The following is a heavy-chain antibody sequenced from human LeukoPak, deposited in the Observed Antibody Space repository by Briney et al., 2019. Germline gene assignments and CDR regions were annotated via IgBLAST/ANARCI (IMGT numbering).Heavy chain of an antibody. CDR2: IYYSGST. CDR3: ARRAYSSGAH. CDR1: GASIISSSYY. Sequence: NPSETLSLTCAVSGASIISSSYYWGWIRQPPGKGLEWIGSIYYSGSTNYNPSLKSRVTISADTSKNQFSLKLSSVTAADTAVYYCARRAYSSGAHWGQGTLVTVSS. J-gene: IGHJ4*02. V-gene: IGHV4-39*01. D-gene: IGHD6-19*01.